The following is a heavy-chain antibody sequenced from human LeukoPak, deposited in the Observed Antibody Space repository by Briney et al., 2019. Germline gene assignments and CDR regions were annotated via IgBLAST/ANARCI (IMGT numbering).Heavy chain of an antibody. CDR3: ARVLLVEHQLLLVGHFDY. Sequence: GGSLRLSCAASGFTFSSYWMSWVRQAPGEGLEWVANIKQDASEKYYVDSVKGRFTISRDNAKNSLYLQMNSLRAEDTAVYYCARVLLVEHQLLLVGHFDYWGQGTLVTVSS. V-gene: IGHV3-7*05. CDR2: IKQDASEK. CDR1: GFTFSSYW. D-gene: IGHD2-2*01. J-gene: IGHJ4*02.